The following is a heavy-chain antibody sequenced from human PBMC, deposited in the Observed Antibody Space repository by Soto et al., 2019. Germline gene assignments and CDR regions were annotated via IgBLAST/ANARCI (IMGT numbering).Heavy chain of an antibody. CDR1: GYTFTSYD. CDR2: MNPNSGNT. Sequence: QVQLVQSGAEVKKPGASVKVSCKASGYTFTSYDINWVRQATGQGLEWMGWMNPNSGNTGYAQKCQGRVTMTSNTSISTAYMELSSLGSEDTAVYYCARGGGVRVVAATLDDYYYYYMDVWGKGTTVTVSS. J-gene: IGHJ6*03. CDR3: ARGGGVRVVAATLDDYYYYYMDV. V-gene: IGHV1-8*01. D-gene: IGHD2-15*01.